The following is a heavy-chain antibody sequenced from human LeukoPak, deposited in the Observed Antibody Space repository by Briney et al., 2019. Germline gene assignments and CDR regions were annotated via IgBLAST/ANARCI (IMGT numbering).Heavy chain of an antibody. V-gene: IGHV3-21*01. J-gene: IGHJ1*01. Sequence: GGSLRLSCAASGFTFSSYSMNWVRQAPGKGLEWVSSISSSSSYIYHADSVKGRFTISRDNAKNSLYLQMNSLRAEDTAVYYCARDRIQTAEYFQHWGQGTLVTVSS. CDR3: ARDRIQTAEYFQH. CDR1: GFTFSSYS. CDR2: ISSSSSYI.